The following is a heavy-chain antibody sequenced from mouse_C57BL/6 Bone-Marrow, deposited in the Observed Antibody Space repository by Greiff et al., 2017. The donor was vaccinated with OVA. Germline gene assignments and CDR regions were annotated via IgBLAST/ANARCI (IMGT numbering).Heavy chain of an antibody. CDR1: GFNIKNTY. D-gene: IGHD1-1*01. J-gene: IGHJ4*01. CDR3: ARGNFGSSVYAMDY. CDR2: IDPANDNT. V-gene: IGHV14-3*01. Sequence: VQLQQSVAELVRPGASVKLSCTASGFNIKNTYMHWVKQRPEQGLEWIGRIDPANDNTKYAPKFQGKATMTADTSSNTAYLQLSSLSSEDTAAYCCARGNFGSSVYAMDYWGQGTSVTVSA.